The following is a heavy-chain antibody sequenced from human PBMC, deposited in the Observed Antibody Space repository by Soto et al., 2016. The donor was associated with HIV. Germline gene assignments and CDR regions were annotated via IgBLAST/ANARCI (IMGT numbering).Heavy chain of an antibody. CDR3: TRNLATVTTL. D-gene: IGHD4-17*01. Sequence: VQESGPGLVKPSGTLALTCVVSGGSLSRTSWWSWVRQPPGKGLEWIGEIFYSGDSNYNPSLKSRVAMSVDKSKNQISLNMTSVTAADTAVYYCTRNLATVTTLWGQGTLVIVSS. J-gene: IGHJ4*02. CDR1: GGSLSRTSW. CDR2: IFYSGDS. V-gene: IGHV4-4*02.